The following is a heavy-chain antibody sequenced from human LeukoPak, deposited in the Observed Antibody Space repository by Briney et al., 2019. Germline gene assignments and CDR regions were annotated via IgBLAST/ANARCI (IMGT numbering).Heavy chain of an antibody. CDR2: ISGSGGST. CDR1: GFTFSSFA. D-gene: IGHD3-10*01. V-gene: IGHV3-23*01. J-gene: IGHJ4*02. CDR3: AREYESGTYFDY. Sequence: GGSLRLSCAASGFTFSSFAMSWVRQAPGKGLEWVSGISGSGGSTYYADSVKGRFTISRDNSKNTLHLQMNSLRAEDTAIYYCAREYESGTYFDYWGQGTLVTVSS.